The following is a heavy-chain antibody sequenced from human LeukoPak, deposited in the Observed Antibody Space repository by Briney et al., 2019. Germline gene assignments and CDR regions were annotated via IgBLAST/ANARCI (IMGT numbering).Heavy chain of an antibody. D-gene: IGHD3-3*01. CDR1: GFTFSSYS. J-gene: IGHJ4*02. CDR3: AKEASITIFGPYYFDY. V-gene: IGHV3-21*04. Sequence: GGSLRLSCAASGFTFSSYSMNWVRQAPGKGLEWVASISSSSSYIYYADSVKGRFTISRDNAKNSLYLQMNSLRAEDTAVYYCAKEASITIFGPYYFDYWGQGTLVTVSS. CDR2: ISSSSSYI.